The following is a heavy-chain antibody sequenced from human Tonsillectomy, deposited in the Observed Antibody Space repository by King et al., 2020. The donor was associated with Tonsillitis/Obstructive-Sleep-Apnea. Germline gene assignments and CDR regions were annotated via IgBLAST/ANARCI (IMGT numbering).Heavy chain of an antibody. V-gene: IGHV4-34*01. Sequence: VQLQQWGAGLLKPSETLSLTCAVYGGSFSNYYWTWIRQPPGKGLEWIGEINHSGSTNYNPSLKSRVTISVDTSKNQFSLKLSSVTAADTAVYYCARGPRLEPPYYYYDYMDVWGKGTTVTVSS. J-gene: IGHJ6*03. CDR2: INHSGST. D-gene: IGHD3-3*01. CDR1: GGSFSNYY. CDR3: ARGPRLEPPYYYYDYMDV.